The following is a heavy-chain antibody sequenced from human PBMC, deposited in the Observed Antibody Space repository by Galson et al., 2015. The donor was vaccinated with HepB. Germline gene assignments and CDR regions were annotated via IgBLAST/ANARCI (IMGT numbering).Heavy chain of an antibody. D-gene: IGHD1-1*01. CDR2: FSGYDGST. CDR3: ARDSRLELRLNNYFSYEMDV. V-gene: IGHV1-18*01. CDR1: GYSFSNYG. Sequence: SVKVSCKASGYSFSNYGLSWIRQAPGPGLEWMGWFSGYDGSTNYAHKFQGRVTMTADASTGTAYLELRNLRSDDTAVYYCARDSRLELRLNNYFSYEMDVWGQGSAVTVSS. J-gene: IGHJ6*02.